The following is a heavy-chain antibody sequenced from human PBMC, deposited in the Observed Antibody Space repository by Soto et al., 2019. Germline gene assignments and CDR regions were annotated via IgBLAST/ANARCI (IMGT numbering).Heavy chain of an antibody. V-gene: IGHV1-18*01. CDR2: INTYNGYT. D-gene: IGHD1-1*01. CDR3: ARYLTKGVDV. J-gene: IGHJ6*02. CDR1: GYTFTSCG. Sequence: QVHLVQSGAEVKKPGASVKVSCKASGYTFTSCGISWVRQAPGQGLEWMGLINTYNGYTNYPQKFQGRVTMTTDTSTGTVYMELRSLTSDDTAVYYCARYLTKGVDVWGQGTTVTVSS.